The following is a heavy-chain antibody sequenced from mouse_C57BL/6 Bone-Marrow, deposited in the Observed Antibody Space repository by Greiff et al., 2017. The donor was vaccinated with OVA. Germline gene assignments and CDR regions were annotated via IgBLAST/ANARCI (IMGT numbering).Heavy chain of an antibody. CDR2: IAPANGNT. V-gene: IGHV14-3*01. CDR3: AGWGTWLRRPTD. Sequence: VQLQQSVAELVRPGASVKLSCTASGFNIKNTYMHWVKQRPEQGLEWIGRIAPANGNTKYAPKFQGKATITADTSSNTAYLQLSSLPSEDAAIYYGAGWGTWLRRPTDWGQGTTLTVSS. J-gene: IGHJ2*01. D-gene: IGHD2-2*01. CDR1: GFNIKNTY.